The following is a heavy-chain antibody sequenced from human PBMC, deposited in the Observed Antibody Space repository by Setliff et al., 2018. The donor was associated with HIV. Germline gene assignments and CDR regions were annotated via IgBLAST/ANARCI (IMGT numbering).Heavy chain of an antibody. CDR3: ARDRSNCVGLDAFDI. J-gene: IGHJ3*02. V-gene: IGHV1-18*01. D-gene: IGHD4-4*01. CDR1: GYSFASYD. CDR2: ISPYNGNT. Sequence: ASVKVSCKASGYSFASYDITWVRQAPGQGLEWMGWISPYNGNTNYAQKLQGRVTMTTDTSTSTAYMELRSLRSDDTAVYYCARDRSNCVGLDAFDIWGQGTMVTVSS.